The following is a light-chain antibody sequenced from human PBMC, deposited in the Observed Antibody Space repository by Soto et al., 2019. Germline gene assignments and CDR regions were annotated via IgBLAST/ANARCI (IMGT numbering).Light chain of an antibody. J-gene: IGKJ3*01. CDR3: QQRSNWQFT. CDR2: DAS. CDR1: QSVSSS. Sequence: EIVLTQSPATLSLSPGERATLSCRVSQSVSSSLAWYQQKPGQAPRLLIYDASTRATGIPARFSGSGSGTDFTLTISSLEPEDFAVYYCQQRSNWQFTFGPGTKVDIE. V-gene: IGKV3-11*01.